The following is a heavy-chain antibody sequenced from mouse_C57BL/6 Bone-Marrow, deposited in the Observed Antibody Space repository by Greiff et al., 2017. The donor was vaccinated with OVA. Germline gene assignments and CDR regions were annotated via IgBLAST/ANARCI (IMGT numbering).Heavy chain of an antibody. V-gene: IGHV5-17*01. CDR1: GFTFSDYG. J-gene: IGHJ2*01. Sequence: EVQVVESGGGLVKPGGSLKLSCAASGFTFSDYGMHWVRQAPEKGLEWVAYISSGSSTIYYADTVKGRFTISRDNTKNTRFLQMTSLRSEDTAMYYCARPDYYGSGGYWGQGTTLTVTS. CDR3: ARPDYYGSGGY. CDR2: ISSGSSTI. D-gene: IGHD1-1*01.